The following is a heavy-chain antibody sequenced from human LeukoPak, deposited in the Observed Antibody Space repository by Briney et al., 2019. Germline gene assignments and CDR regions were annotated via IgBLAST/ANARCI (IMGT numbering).Heavy chain of an antibody. Sequence: GGSLRLSCAASGFTFSSYSMNWVRQAPGKGLEWVSYISSSSSTIYYADSVKGRFTISRDNAKNSLYLQMNSLRAEDTAVYYCARAEIQLWLILDAFDIWGQGTMVTVSS. CDR2: ISSSSSTI. J-gene: IGHJ3*02. V-gene: IGHV3-48*01. CDR3: ARAEIQLWLILDAFDI. CDR1: GFTFSSYS. D-gene: IGHD5-18*01.